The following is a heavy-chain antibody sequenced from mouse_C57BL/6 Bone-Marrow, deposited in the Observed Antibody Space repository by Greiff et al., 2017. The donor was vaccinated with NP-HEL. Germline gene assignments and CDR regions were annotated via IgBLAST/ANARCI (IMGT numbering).Heavy chain of an antibody. Sequence: EVMLVESGEGLVKPGGSLKLSCAASGFTFSSYAMSWVRQTPEKRLEWVAYISSGGDYTYYADTVKGRFTISRDTSRNTVYLQRSSLKSEDTAMYYCTGDPIYGSLWYFDVWGTGTTVTVSS. CDR2: ISSGGDYT. CDR1: GFTFSSYA. J-gene: IGHJ1*03. D-gene: IGHD1-1*01. V-gene: IGHV5-9-1*02. CDR3: TGDPIYGSLWYFDV.